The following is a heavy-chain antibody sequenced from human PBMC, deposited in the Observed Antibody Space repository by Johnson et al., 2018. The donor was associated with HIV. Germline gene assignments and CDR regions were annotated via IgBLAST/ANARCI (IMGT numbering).Heavy chain of an antibody. CDR1: GFTFSSYG. D-gene: IGHD6-13*01. J-gene: IGHJ3*02. V-gene: IGHV3-33*06. Sequence: VQLVESGGGVVQPGRSLRLSCASSGFTFSSYGMHWVRQAPGKGLEWVAVIWYDGSNKYYADSVKGRFTISRDNSKNTLYLQMNSLRAEDTAVYYCAKDLGGAHSSPRAFDIWGQGTMVTVSS. CDR2: IWYDGSNK. CDR3: AKDLGGAHSSPRAFDI.